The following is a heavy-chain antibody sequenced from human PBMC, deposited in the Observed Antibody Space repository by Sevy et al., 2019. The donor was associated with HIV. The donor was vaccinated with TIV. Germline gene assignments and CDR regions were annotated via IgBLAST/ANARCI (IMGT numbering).Heavy chain of an antibody. D-gene: IGHD2-21*02. CDR3: ARGCGGDCAGAFDI. CDR1: GFTFGSYW. V-gene: IGHV3-74*01. J-gene: IGHJ3*02. Sequence: GGSLRLSCAASGFTFGSYWMHWVRQAPGKGLVWVSRINSDGSSTHYADSVKGRFTISRDNAKNTLYLQMNSLRAEDTAVYYCARGCGGDCAGAFDIWGQGTMVTVSS. CDR2: INSDGSST.